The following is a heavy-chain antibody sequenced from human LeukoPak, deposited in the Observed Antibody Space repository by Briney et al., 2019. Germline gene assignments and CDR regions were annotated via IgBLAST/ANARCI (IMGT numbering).Heavy chain of an antibody. D-gene: IGHD6-13*01. J-gene: IGHJ1*01. CDR3: ASFPKYSSSWLYGAEYFQH. V-gene: IGHV4-39*07. CDR1: GGSISSSSYY. CDR2: IYYSGST. Sequence: SEALSLTCTVSGGSISSSSYYWGWIRQPPGKGLEWIGTIYYSGSTYYNPSLKSRVTISVDTSKNQFSLKLSSVTAADTAVYYCASFPKYSSSWLYGAEYFQHWGQGTLVTVSS.